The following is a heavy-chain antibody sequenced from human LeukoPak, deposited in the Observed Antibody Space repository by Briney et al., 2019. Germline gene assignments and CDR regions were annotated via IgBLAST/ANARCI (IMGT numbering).Heavy chain of an antibody. V-gene: IGHV3-30*04. D-gene: IGHD3-22*01. CDR2: ISYDGSNK. CDR3: ARLKYYYDSSGYRAEYFQH. Sequence: PGGSLRLSCAASGFTFSSYAMRWVRQAPGKGLEWVAVISYDGSNKYYADSVKGRFTISRDNSKNTLYLQMNSLRAEDTAVYYCARLKYYYDSSGYRAEYFQHWGQGTLVTVSS. CDR1: GFTFSSYA. J-gene: IGHJ1*01.